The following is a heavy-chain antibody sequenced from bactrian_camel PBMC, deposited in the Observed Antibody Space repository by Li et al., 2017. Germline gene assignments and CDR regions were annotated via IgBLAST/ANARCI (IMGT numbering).Heavy chain of an antibody. CDR1: GYITSRYC. CDR2: IDSDART. J-gene: IGHJ4*01. V-gene: IGHV3S53*01. CDR3: AAAKGLPDLLRGGYLSARSYNY. Sequence: HVQLVESGGGSVQAGGSLILSCAASGYITSRYCIGWFRQAPGKEREGVAAIDSDARTRYADSVKGRFTISKDNANYTMYLQMNSLKPEDTAIYYCAAAKGLPDLLRGGYLSARSYNYWGRGTQVTVS. D-gene: IGHD3*01.